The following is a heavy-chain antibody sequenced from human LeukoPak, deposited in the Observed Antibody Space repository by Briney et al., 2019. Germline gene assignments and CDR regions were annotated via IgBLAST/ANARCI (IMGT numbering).Heavy chain of an antibody. D-gene: IGHD3-22*01. J-gene: IGHJ5*02. CDR3: ANPGSSGYYA. CDR1: GFTFSSYW. CDR2: IKQDGSEK. Sequence: GGSLRLSCAASGFTFSSYWVSWVRQAPGKGLEWVANIKQDGSEKYYVDSVKGRFTISRDNAKNSLYLQMNSLRAEDTAVYYCANPGSSGYYAWGQGTLVTVSS. V-gene: IGHV3-7*03.